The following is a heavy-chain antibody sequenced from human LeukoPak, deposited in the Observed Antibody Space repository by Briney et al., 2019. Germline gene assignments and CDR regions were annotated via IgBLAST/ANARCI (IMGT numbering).Heavy chain of an antibody. Sequence: GGSLRLSCAASGFTFSSYGMHWVRQAPGKGLEWVAVTWYDGSNKYYADSVKGRFTISRDNSKNTLYLQMNSLRAEDTAVYYCARVLPAATPISWWFDPWGQGTLVTVSS. V-gene: IGHV3-33*01. CDR1: GFTFSSYG. CDR2: TWYDGSNK. J-gene: IGHJ5*02. CDR3: ARVLPAATPISWWFDP. D-gene: IGHD2-2*01.